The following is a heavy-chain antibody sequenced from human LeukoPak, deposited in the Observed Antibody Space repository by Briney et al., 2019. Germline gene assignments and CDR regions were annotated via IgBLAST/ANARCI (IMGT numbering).Heavy chain of an antibody. J-gene: IGHJ3*02. CDR1: GFTFSSYW. V-gene: IGHV3-74*01. Sequence: PGGSLRLSCAASGFTFSSYWMHWVRQAPGKGLVWVSRLNSDGSTTTYADSVKGRFTISRDNAKNTLYLQMSSLRAEGTAVYYCTRAGVTFDIWGQGTVVTVSS. D-gene: IGHD2-8*01. CDR2: LNSDGSTT. CDR3: TRAGVTFDI.